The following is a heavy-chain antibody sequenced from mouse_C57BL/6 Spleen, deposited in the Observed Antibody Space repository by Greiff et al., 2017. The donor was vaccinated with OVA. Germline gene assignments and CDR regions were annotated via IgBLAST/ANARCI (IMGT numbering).Heavy chain of an antibody. D-gene: IGHD3-2*02. V-gene: IGHV14-1*01. CDR2: IDPEDGDT. J-gene: IGHJ3*01. CDR3: TTGSIRTGQATWFAY. CDR1: GFNFTDYY. Sequence: VQLQQSGAELVRPGASVKLSCTASGFNFTDYYMHWVKQRPEQGLEWIGRIDPEDGDTEYAPKFQGKATMTADTSSNTAYLQLSSLTSEDTAVYYCTTGSIRTGQATWFAYWGQGTLGTVSA.